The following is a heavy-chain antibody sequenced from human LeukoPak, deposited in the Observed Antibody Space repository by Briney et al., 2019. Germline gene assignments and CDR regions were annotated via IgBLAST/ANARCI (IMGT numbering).Heavy chain of an antibody. CDR3: ARARLDSSGRFDS. J-gene: IGHJ4*02. CDR2: IYYGGST. CDR1: RGSIRTYY. Sequence: SETLSLTCTVSRGSIRTYYWSWIRQSPGKGLEWIGNIYYGGSTDYNPSLKSRVTISKDTSKTQFSLRLSSVTSADTAVYYCARARLDSSGRFDSWGQGTLVTVSS. V-gene: IGHV4-59*01. D-gene: IGHD3-22*01.